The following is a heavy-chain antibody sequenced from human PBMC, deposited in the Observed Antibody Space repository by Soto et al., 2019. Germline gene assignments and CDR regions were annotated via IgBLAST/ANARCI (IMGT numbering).Heavy chain of an antibody. Sequence: PSETLSLTCTVSGGSISSGGYYWSWIRQHPGKGLEWIGYIYYSESAYSNPSLKRRVTISVDTSKNQFSLKLRSVTDADTAVYYSARDQVVGSIGHICAQGTIVTVSS. CDR3: ARDQVVGSIGHI. CDR1: GGSISSGGYY. J-gene: IGHJ3*02. D-gene: IGHD1-26*01. V-gene: IGHV4-31*03. CDR2: IYYSESA.